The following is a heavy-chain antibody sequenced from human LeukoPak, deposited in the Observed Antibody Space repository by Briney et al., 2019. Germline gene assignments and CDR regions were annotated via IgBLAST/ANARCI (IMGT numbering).Heavy chain of an antibody. CDR1: GFTFSSYW. Sequence: GGSLRLSCAASGFTFSSYWMHWVRQAPGKGLAWVSAISASGGGTYYTDSVKGRFTISRDNSKNTLYLQMNSLRAEDTALYYCAKEIAGSYYLFDYWGQGTLVTVSS. V-gene: IGHV3-23*01. J-gene: IGHJ4*02. CDR2: ISASGGGT. D-gene: IGHD3-10*01. CDR3: AKEIAGSYYLFDY.